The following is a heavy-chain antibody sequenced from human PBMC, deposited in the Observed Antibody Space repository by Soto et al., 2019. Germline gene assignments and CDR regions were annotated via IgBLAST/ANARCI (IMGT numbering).Heavy chain of an antibody. J-gene: IGHJ3*02. CDR1: GVSISSGGYF. D-gene: IGHD3-22*01. V-gene: IGHV4-31*03. CDR3: ARNDYDSSPYLSRRQHALDI. Sequence: LSLTCTVSGVSISSGGYFWSWIRQLPGKGLEWIGYIYYSGSTYYNPSLKSRVSISVEASMNQISLRLSSVTAADTAVYYCARNDYDSSPYLSRRQHALDIWGQGTVVT. CDR2: IYYSGST.